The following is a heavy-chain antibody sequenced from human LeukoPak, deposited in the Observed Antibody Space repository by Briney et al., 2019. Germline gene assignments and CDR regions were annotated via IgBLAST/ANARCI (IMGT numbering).Heavy chain of an antibody. Sequence: GESLKISCKVSGYSFTSYCIGWVRQMPGKGLEWMGIIYPGDSGPTYSPSFQGQVTISVDKTINTAYLQWSSLQASDTAMYYCGMSGDRVPLQDDVFDVWGQGTMVTVST. CDR3: GMSGDRVPLQDDVFDV. CDR1: GYSFTSYC. D-gene: IGHD1-26*01. V-gene: IGHV5-51*01. J-gene: IGHJ3*01. CDR2: IYPGDSGP.